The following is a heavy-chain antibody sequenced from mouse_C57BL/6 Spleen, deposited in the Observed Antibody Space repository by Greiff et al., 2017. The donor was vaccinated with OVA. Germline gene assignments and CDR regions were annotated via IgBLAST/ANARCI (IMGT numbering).Heavy chain of an antibody. CDR1: GYTFTSYW. V-gene: IGHV1-64*01. D-gene: IGHD1-1*01. J-gene: IGHJ3*01. CDR3: ARFDGSSLPWFAY. CDR2: IHPNSGST. Sequence: QVQLQQSGAELVKPGASVKLSCKASGYTFTSYWMHWVKQRPGQGLEWIGMIHPNSGSTNYNEKFKSKATLTVDKSSSTAYMQLSSLTSEDSAVYYCARFDGSSLPWFAYWGQGTLVTVSA.